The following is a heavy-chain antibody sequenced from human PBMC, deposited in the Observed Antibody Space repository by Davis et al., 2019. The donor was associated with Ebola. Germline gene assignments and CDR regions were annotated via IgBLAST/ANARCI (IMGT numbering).Heavy chain of an antibody. J-gene: IGHJ3*02. D-gene: IGHD3-10*01. Sequence: MPSETLSLTCTVSGGSISSYYWSWIRQPPGKGLEWIGYIYYSGSTNYNPSLKSRVTISVDTSKNQFSLKLASVTAADTAVYYCRVRIMLRGANHTFDIWGRGTLVTVSS. V-gene: IGHV4-59*08. CDR2: IYYSGST. CDR3: RVRIMLRGANHTFDI. CDR1: GGSISSYY.